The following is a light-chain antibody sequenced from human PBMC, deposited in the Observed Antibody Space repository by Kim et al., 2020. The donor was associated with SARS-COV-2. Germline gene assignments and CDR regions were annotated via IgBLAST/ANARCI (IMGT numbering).Light chain of an antibody. CDR1: QSSSTY. CDR3: QQYGSSPALT. V-gene: IGKV3-20*01. J-gene: IGKJ4*01. Sequence: EIVLTQSPGTLSLSPGERATLSCRASQSSSTYLAWYQQKSGQAPRLLIYGASSRATGIPDRFSGSGSGTDFTLTISRLEPEDFAVYYCQQYGSSPALTFGGGTKVEIK. CDR2: GAS.